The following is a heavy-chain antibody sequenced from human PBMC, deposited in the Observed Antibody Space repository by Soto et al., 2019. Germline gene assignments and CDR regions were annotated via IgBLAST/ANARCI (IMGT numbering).Heavy chain of an antibody. CDR3: ARDGHDGEGDAFDI. J-gene: IGHJ3*02. CDR2: IWYDGSNK. CDR1: GFTFSSYG. V-gene: IGHV3-30*19. D-gene: IGHD1-1*01. Sequence: GGSLRLSCAASGFTFSSYGMHWVRQAPGKGLEWVAVIWYDGSNKYYADSVKGRFTISRDNSKNTLYLQMNSLRAEDTAVYYCARDGHDGEGDAFDIWGQGTMVTVSS.